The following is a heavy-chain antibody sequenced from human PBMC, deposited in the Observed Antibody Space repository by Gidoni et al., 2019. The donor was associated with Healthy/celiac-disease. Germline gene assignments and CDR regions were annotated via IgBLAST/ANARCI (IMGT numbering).Heavy chain of an antibody. J-gene: IGHJ4*02. D-gene: IGHD3-10*01. CDR1: GFTFRSYA. CDR2: ISYDGSNK. CDR3: AREMGDPMVRGVIIPVN. V-gene: IGHV3-30*04. Sequence: QVQLVESGGGVVQPGRSLRLSCAASGFTFRSYAMHWVRQAPGKGLEWVAVISYDGSNKYYADSVKGRFTISRDNSKNTLYLQMNSLRAEDTAVYYCAREMGDPMVRGVIIPVNWGQGTLVTVSS.